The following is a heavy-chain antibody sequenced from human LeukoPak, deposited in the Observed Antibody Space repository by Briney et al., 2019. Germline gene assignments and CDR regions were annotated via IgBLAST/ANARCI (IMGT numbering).Heavy chain of an antibody. D-gene: IGHD3-10*01. J-gene: IGHJ4*02. CDR1: GFTFSNYW. V-gene: IGHV3-74*01. Sequence: GGSLRLSCAASGFTFSNYWMHWVRQAPGKGLVWVSRINSDGSSTNYADSMKGRFTIFRDNAKNTLYLQMNSLRAEDTAVYYCAKVAKYYYGPETYYFFEQWGQGTPVTASS. CDR3: AKVAKYYYGPETYYFFEQ. CDR2: INSDGSST.